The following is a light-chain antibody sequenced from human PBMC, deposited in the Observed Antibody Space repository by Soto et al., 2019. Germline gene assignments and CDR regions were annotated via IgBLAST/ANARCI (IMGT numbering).Light chain of an antibody. V-gene: IGKV1-5*03. Sequence: DIQMTQSPSTLSGSVGDRVTIPCRASQTISSWLAWYQQKPGKAPKLLIYKASSLESGVPSRFSGSGSGTEFTLTISSLQPDDFATYYCQQYNSYSETFGQGTKVDIK. CDR3: QQYNSYSET. J-gene: IGKJ1*01. CDR1: QTISSW. CDR2: KAS.